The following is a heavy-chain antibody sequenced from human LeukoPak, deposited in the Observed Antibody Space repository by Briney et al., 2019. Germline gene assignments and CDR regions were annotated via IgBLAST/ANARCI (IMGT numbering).Heavy chain of an antibody. Sequence: SETLSLTCTVSGGSISSYYRSWIRQPPGKGLEWIGYIYYSGSTNYNPSLKSRVTISVDTSKNQFSLKLSSLTAADTAVYYCARGTYGSSWQLEHFDYWGQGTLVTVSS. CDR1: GGSISSYY. CDR3: ARGTYGSSWQLEHFDY. V-gene: IGHV4-59*01. CDR2: IYYSGST. D-gene: IGHD6-13*01. J-gene: IGHJ4*02.